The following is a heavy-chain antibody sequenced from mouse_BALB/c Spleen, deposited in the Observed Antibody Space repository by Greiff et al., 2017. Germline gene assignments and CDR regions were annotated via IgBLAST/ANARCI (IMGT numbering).Heavy chain of an antibody. D-gene: IGHD2-12*01. V-gene: IGHV14-1*02. CDR1: GFNIKDYY. CDR2: IDPENGNT. Sequence: EVKLVESGAELVRPGALVKLSCKASGFNIKDYYMHWVKQRPEQGLEWIGWIDPENGNTIYDPKFQGKASITADTSSNTAYLQLSSLTSEDTAVYYCARREYDGFDYWGQGTTLTVSS. J-gene: IGHJ2*01. CDR3: ARREYDGFDY.